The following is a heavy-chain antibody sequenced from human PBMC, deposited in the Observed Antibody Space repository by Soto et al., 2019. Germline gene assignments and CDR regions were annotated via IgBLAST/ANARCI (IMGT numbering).Heavy chain of an antibody. D-gene: IGHD3-22*01. CDR2: VFHSGTT. V-gene: IGHV4-38-2*02. Sequence: SETLSLTCAVSGYSIDSGGYFWGWIRQPPGKGLEWIGSVFHSGTTYSNPSLKSRITISVDTSKNQFSLDLRSVTAADTVVYYCARDPHYYENIDYVDYWGHGTLVTVS. CDR1: GYSIDSGGYF. J-gene: IGHJ4*01. CDR3: ARDPHYYENIDYVDY.